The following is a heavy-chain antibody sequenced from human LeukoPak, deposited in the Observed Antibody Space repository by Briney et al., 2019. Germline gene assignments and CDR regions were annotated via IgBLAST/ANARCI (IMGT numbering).Heavy chain of an antibody. CDR1: GYSISSGYY. Sequence: SETLSLTCTVSGYSISSGYYWGWIRQPPGKGLEWIGSIYHSGSTYYNPSLKSRVTISVDTSKNQFSLKLSSVTAADTAVYYCARGGSYLSAFDIWGQGTMVTVSS. V-gene: IGHV4-38-2*02. CDR3: ARGGSYLSAFDI. J-gene: IGHJ3*02. D-gene: IGHD1-26*01. CDR2: IYHSGST.